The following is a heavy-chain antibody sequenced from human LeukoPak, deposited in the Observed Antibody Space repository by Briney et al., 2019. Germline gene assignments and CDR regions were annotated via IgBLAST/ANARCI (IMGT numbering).Heavy chain of an antibody. CDR3: ARGLLFSWFDP. Sequence: SQTLSPTCTVSGGSISSGGYYWSWIRQHPGKGLEWIGYIYYSGSTYYNPALKSRVTISVDTSKNQFSPKLSSVTAADTAVYYCARGLLFSWFDPWGQGTLVTVSS. CDR2: IYYSGST. V-gene: IGHV4-31*03. CDR1: GGSISSGGYY. J-gene: IGHJ5*02. D-gene: IGHD2-21*02.